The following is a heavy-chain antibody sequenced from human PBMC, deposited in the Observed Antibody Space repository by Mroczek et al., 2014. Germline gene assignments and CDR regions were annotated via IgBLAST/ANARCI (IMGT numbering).Heavy chain of an antibody. D-gene: IGHD3-3*01. V-gene: IGHV2-26*01. CDR2: IFSNDEK. CDR3: ARISGNYDFGRRFDP. CDR1: GFSLSNARMG. Sequence: SGPVLVKPTETLTLTCTVSGFSLSNARMGVSWIRQPPGKALEWLAHIFSNDEKSYSTSLKSRLTISKDTSKSQVVLTMTNMDPVDTATYYCARISGNYDFGRRFDPWGQGTLVTVSS. J-gene: IGHJ5*02.